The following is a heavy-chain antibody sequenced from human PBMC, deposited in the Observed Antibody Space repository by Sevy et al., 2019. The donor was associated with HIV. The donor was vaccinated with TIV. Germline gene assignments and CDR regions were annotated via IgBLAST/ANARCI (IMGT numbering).Heavy chain of an antibody. Sequence: GGSLRLSCAASGFTFNTYGMHWVRQTPGKGLEWVAVISYDGTDTWYSDSVKGRFTISKDNSKNTLSLQMNSLRVEDTAVHYCAKAAIVVVSASPNCIDSWGPGTVVTVSS. CDR3: AKAAIVVVSASPNCIDS. D-gene: IGHD2-21*02. J-gene: IGHJ4*02. V-gene: IGHV3-30*18. CDR2: ISYDGTDT. CDR1: GFTFNTYG.